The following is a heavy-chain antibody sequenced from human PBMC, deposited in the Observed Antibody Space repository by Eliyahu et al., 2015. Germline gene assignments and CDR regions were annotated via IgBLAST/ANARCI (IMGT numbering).Heavy chain of an antibody. Sequence: EVQLAESGGGLIQPGGSLRLSCAASGFXXGXNXMTWVRQAPGKGLEWVSVIYSGGQTYYADSVKGRFTISRDNSKNTVYLQMNSLRAEDTALYYCAKGLAVSNNWFDLWGQGTQVTVSS. D-gene: IGHD6-19*01. CDR2: IYSGGQT. V-gene: IGHV3-53*01. J-gene: IGHJ5*02. CDR1: GFXXGXNX. CDR3: AKGLAVSNNWFDL.